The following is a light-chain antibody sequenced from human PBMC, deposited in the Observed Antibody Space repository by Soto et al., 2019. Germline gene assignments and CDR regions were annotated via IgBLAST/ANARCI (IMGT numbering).Light chain of an antibody. CDR3: QQYNSYPYT. V-gene: IGKV1-5*03. CDR1: QSISSW. Sequence: DIQMTQSPSTLSASVGDRVTITCRASQSISSWLAWYPQKPWKAPKLLIYKASSLESGVPSRFSGSGSGTEFTLTISSLQPDAFATYYCQQYNSYPYTFRQGTKLEIK. J-gene: IGKJ2*01. CDR2: KAS.